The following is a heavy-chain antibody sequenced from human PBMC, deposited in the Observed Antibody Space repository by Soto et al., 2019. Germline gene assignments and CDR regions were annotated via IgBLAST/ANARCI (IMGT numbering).Heavy chain of an antibody. CDR2: IDYSGST. CDR1: GGSISSNLYY. V-gene: IGHV4-31*03. CDR3: ARASPPAMSTSHNYYAMDV. J-gene: IGHJ6*02. Sequence: KPSETLSLTCTVSGGSISSNLYYWSWIRQHPGKGLEWIGNIDYSGSTYYNPSLKSRVHISEDTSKNQFSLKVGSMTAADTAVYYSARASPPAMSTSHNYYAMDVWGQGTTVTVSS. D-gene: IGHD2-2*01.